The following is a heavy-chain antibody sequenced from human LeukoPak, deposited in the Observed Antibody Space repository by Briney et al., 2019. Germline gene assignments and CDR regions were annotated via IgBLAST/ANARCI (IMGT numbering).Heavy chain of an antibody. CDR3: ARLPNYYDSSGYYYYFDY. V-gene: IGHV4-39*01. D-gene: IGHD3-22*01. CDR2: IYYSGST. CDR1: GGSISSSSYY. J-gene: IGHJ4*02. Sequence: SETPSLTCTVSGGSISSSSYYWGWIRQPPGKGLEWIGSIYYSGSTYYNPSLKSRVTISVDTSKNQFSLKLSSVTAADTAVYYCARLPNYYDSSGYYYYFDYWGQGTLVTVSS.